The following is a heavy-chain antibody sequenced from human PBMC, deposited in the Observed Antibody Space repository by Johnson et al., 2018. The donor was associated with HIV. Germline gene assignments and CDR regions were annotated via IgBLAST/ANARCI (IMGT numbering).Heavy chain of an antibody. CDR3: ARSRGKQLADAFDI. Sequence: QLVESGGGVVQPGRSLRLSCAASGFTFSSYAMHWVRQAPGKGLEWVAVISYDGSNKYYADSVKGRFTISRDNSKNTLYLQMGSLRAEDMAVYYCARSRGKQLADAFDIWGQGTMVTVSS. V-gene: IGHV3-30*14. J-gene: IGHJ3*02. CDR2: ISYDGSNK. CDR1: GFTFSSYA. D-gene: IGHD6-6*01.